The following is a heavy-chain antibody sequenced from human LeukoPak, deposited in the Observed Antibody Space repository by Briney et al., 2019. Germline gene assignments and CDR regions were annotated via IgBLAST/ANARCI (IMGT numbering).Heavy chain of an antibody. CDR1: GFTFSSYE. Sequence: PGRSLRLSCAASGFTFSSYEMNWVRQAPGKGLEWVSYISSSGSTIYYADSVKSRFTISRDNSKNSLYLQMNSLRAEDTALYYCARETAATGPTTKLFDYWGQGTLVTASS. D-gene: IGHD6-13*01. J-gene: IGHJ4*02. CDR3: ARETAATGPTTKLFDY. V-gene: IGHV3-48*03. CDR2: ISSSGSTI.